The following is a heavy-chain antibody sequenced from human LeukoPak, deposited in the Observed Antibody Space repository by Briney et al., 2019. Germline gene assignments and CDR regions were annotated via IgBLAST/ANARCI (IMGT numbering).Heavy chain of an antibody. V-gene: IGHV3-72*01. J-gene: IGHJ3*01. CDR1: GFTLRDYL. CDR3: ARDGAEGDDSAFDV. Sequence: PGGSLRLSCVGSGFTLRDYLMDWVRQAPGMGLEWVGRTRSKVRKYATEYAASVKGRFIISRDESENSVFLHLSSLTVEDTALYYCARDGAEGDDSAFDVWGQGTMVTVSS. CDR2: TRSKVRKYAT. D-gene: IGHD3-22*01.